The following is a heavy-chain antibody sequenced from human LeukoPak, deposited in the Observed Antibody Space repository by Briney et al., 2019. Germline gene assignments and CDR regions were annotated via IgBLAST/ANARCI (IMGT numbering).Heavy chain of an antibody. Sequence: ASVKVSCKASGYTFTRYTITWVRHAPGQGPEWMGSISTYNGHTNYAQKLQGRVTMTTDTSTSTAYMELRSLRSGDTAVYYCARGGYYDILTGYETVDAFDIWGQGTMVTVSS. CDR2: ISTYNGHT. CDR1: GYTFTRYT. J-gene: IGHJ3*02. V-gene: IGHV1-18*01. D-gene: IGHD3-9*01. CDR3: ARGGYYDILTGYETVDAFDI.